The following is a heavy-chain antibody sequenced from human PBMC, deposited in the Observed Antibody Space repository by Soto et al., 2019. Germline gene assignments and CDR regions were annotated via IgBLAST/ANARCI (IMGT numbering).Heavy chain of an antibody. CDR3: ARNIVVVPAAVGTFDY. CDR1: GGSISSGGYY. V-gene: IGHV4-31*03. J-gene: IGHJ4*02. CDR2: IYYSGST. D-gene: IGHD2-2*01. Sequence: SETLSLTCTVSGGSISSGGYYWSWIRQHPGKGLEWIGYIYYSGSTYYNPSLKSRVTISVDTSKNQFSLKLSSVTAADTAVYYCARNIVVVPAAVGTFDYWGQGTLVTVSS.